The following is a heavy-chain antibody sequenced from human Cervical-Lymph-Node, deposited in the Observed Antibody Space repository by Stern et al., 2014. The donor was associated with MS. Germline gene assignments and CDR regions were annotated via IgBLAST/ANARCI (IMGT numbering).Heavy chain of an antibody. Sequence: VQSGAELKKPGASTRVSCKTSGYTFIDYPIHWVRQAPGQGLEWVGWINTGNGDTRYSPKLQGRITISRDTSASTAYMELRSLRSEDTATYYCSSNAFDYWGQGNLVTVSS. CDR2: INTGNGDT. J-gene: IGHJ4*02. V-gene: IGHV1-3*04. CDR3: SSNAFDY. CDR1: GYTFIDYP.